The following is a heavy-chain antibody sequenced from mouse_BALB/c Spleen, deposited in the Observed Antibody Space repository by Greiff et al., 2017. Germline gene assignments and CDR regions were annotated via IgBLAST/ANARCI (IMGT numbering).Heavy chain of an antibody. Sequence: DVKLVESGGGLVQPGGSRKLSCAASGFTFSSFGMHWVRQAPEKGLEWVAYISSGSSTIYYADTVKGRFTISRDNPKNTLFLQMTSLRSEDTAMYYCARSVVAFDYWGQGTTLTVSS. CDR3: ARSVVAFDY. J-gene: IGHJ2*01. D-gene: IGHD1-1*01. CDR1: GFTFSSFG. V-gene: IGHV5-17*02. CDR2: ISSGSSTI.